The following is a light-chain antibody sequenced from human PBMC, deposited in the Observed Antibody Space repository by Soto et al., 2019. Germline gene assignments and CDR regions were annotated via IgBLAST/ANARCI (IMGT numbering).Light chain of an antibody. CDR1: SSDVGGYSY. CDR3: SSITGSSTPVV. Sequence: QSALTQPASVSGSPGQSITISCTGTSSDVGGYSYVSWYQQHPGKTPKLMIYEVSHRPSGVSSRFSGSKSGNVASLTISGLQTEDEADYYCSSITGSSTPVVFGGGTKLTVL. V-gene: IGLV2-14*01. J-gene: IGLJ2*01. CDR2: EVS.